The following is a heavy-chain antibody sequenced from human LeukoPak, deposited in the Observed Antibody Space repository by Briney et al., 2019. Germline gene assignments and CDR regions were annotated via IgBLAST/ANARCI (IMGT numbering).Heavy chain of an antibody. Sequence: PGGSLRLSCAASGFTVSSNYMSWVRQAPGKGLEWVSVIYSGGSTYYADSVKGRFTISRDNSKNTLYLQMNSLRAEDTAVYYCAREPIPEYQLYYYGMDVWGQGTTVTVSS. CDR1: GFTVSSNY. CDR2: IYSGGST. V-gene: IGHV3-53*01. J-gene: IGHJ6*02. D-gene: IGHD2-2*01. CDR3: AREPIPEYQLYYYGMDV.